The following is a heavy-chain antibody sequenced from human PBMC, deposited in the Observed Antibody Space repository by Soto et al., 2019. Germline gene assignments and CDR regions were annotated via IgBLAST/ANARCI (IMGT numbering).Heavy chain of an antibody. CDR2: ISGSGGST. J-gene: IGHJ4*02. D-gene: IGHD3-3*01. Sequence: PGGSLRLSCAASGFTFSSYAMSWVRQAPGKGLEWVSAISGSGGSTYYADSVKGRFTISRDNSKNTLYLQMNSLRAEDTAVYYCASHEGGSQIQCIRSFDDWGQGTLVPVDS. CDR3: ASHEGGSQIQCIRSFDD. V-gene: IGHV3-23*01. CDR1: GFTFSSYA.